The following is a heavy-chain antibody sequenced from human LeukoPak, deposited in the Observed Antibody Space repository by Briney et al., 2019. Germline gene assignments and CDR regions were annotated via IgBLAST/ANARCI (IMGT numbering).Heavy chain of an antibody. Sequence: GGSLRLSCAASGFTFSSYGMHWVRQAPGKGLEWVAFIRYDGSNKYYADSVKGRFTISRDNSKNTLYLQMNSLRAEDTAVYYCARDPKPRYYFDYWGQGTLVTVSS. V-gene: IGHV3-30*02. J-gene: IGHJ4*02. CDR1: GFTFSSYG. CDR2: IRYDGSNK. CDR3: ARDPKPRYYFDY.